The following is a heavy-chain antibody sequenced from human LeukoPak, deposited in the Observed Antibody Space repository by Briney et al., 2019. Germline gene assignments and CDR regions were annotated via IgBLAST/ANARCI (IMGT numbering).Heavy chain of an antibody. Sequence: SETLSLTCTVSGGSVSSGSYYWSWIRQPPGKGLEWIGYIYYSGSTNYNPSLKSRVTISVDTSKNQFSLKLSSVTAADTAVYYCARGGDSGSSTFDYWGQGTLVTVSS. D-gene: IGHD1-26*01. J-gene: IGHJ4*02. V-gene: IGHV4-61*01. CDR2: IYYSGST. CDR3: ARGGDSGSSTFDY. CDR1: GGSVSSGSYY.